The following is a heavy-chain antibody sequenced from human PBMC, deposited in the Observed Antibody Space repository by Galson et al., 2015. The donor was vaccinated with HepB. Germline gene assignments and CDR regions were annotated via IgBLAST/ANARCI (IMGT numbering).Heavy chain of an antibody. CDR3: ARALGYCSGGSCYSANWFDP. Sequence: SETLSLTCTVSGGSISSSSYYWGWIRQPPGKGLEWIGSIYYSGSTYYNPSLKSRVTISVDTSKNQFSLKLSSVTAADTAVYYCARALGYCSGGSCYSANWFDPWGQGTLVTVSS. D-gene: IGHD2-15*01. CDR1: GGSISSSSYY. J-gene: IGHJ5*02. CDR2: IYYSGST. V-gene: IGHV4-39*01.